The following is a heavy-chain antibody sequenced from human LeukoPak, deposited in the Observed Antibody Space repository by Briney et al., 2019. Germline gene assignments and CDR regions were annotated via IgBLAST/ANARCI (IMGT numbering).Heavy chain of an antibody. CDR1: GGSISGGRYY. CDR3: ARDVGYTTGPYYYDSSGYDH. J-gene: IGHJ4*02. Sequence: SETLSLTCSVSGGSISGGRYYWNWIRQPAGRALEWIGRIYPSGSTNYNTSLKSRVTISVDTSKNQFSLKSSSVTAADTAVYYCARDVGYTTGPYYYDSSGYDHWGQGTLVTVSS. CDR2: IYPSGST. D-gene: IGHD3-22*01. V-gene: IGHV4-61*02.